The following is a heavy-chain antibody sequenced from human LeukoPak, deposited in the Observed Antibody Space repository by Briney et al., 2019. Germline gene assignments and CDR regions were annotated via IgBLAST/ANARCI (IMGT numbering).Heavy chain of an antibody. CDR1: GYSISSGYY. V-gene: IGHV4-38-2*02. D-gene: IGHD2-2*01. J-gene: IGHJ5*02. CDR3: ARDMGLIVVVPGEDWFDP. CDR2: IYHSGST. Sequence: SETLSLTCTVSGYSISSGYYWGWIRQPPGKGLEWIGSIYHSGSTYYNPSLKSRVTISVDTSKNQFSLKLSSVTAADTAVYYCARDMGLIVVVPGEDWFDPWGQGTLVTVSS.